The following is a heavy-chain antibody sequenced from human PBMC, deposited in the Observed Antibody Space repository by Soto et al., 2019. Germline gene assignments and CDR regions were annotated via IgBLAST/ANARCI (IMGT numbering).Heavy chain of an antibody. Sequence: GASVKVSCKASGYTFTTYVLHWLRQAPGQRLEWMGWINSGNGDTKYSQTFQGRVTITSDTSASTAYMELSSLRSEDTAVYYCTRDPGRSWFDPWGQGTLVTVSS. CDR2: INSGNGDT. J-gene: IGHJ5*02. V-gene: IGHV1-3*01. D-gene: IGHD3-10*01. CDR1: GYTFTTYV. CDR3: TRDPGRSWFDP.